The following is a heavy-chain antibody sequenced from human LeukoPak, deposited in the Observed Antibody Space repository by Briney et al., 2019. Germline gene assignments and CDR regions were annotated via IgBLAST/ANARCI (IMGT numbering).Heavy chain of an antibody. V-gene: IGHV3-21*01. D-gene: IGHD3-10*01. CDR2: TSSRSNYI. CDR1: GFSFSDHN. CDR3: ARDYLGFGESGFDY. J-gene: IGHJ4*02. Sequence: GGSLRLSCAVSGFSFSDHNMNWVRQAPGKGLEWVASTSSRSNYIYYADSLKGRVTVSRDNARNSLFLQMTSLRAEDTAVYYCARDYLGFGESGFDYWGQGTQVIVSS.